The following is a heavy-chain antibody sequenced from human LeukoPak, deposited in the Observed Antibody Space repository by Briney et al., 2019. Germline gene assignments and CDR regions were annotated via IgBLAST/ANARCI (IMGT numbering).Heavy chain of an antibody. Sequence: GTSVKVSCKASGFTFTSSAVQWVRQARGQRLKWIGWIVVGSGNTNYAQKFQERVTITRDMSTSTAYMELSSLRSEDTAVYYCAAVAYGSGSYYGSFDYWGQGTLVTVSS. CDR2: IVVGSGNT. D-gene: IGHD3-10*01. V-gene: IGHV1-58*01. CDR1: GFTFTSSA. CDR3: AAVAYGSGSYYGSFDY. J-gene: IGHJ4*02.